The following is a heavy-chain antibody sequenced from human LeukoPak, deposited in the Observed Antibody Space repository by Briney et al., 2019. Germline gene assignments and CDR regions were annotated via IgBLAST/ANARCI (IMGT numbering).Heavy chain of an antibody. CDR3: ATSRTSDY. D-gene: IGHD1-14*01. V-gene: IGHV3-7*03. J-gene: IGHJ4*02. Sequence: GGSLRLSCAASGFTFSSYWMSWVRQAPGKGLEWVAIIKQDGSEKYYVDSVKGRFTISRDNAEKSLYLQMNSLRAADTAVYYCATSRTSDYWGQGTLVTVSS. CDR1: GFTFSSYW. CDR2: IKQDGSEK.